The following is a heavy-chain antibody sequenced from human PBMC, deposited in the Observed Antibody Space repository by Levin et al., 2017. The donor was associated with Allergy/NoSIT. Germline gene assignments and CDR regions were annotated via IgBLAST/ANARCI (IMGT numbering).Heavy chain of an antibody. CDR2: ISVSGANK. CDR1: GVTFTNYD. V-gene: IGHV3-23*01. J-gene: IGHJ4*02. Sequence: SCAASGVTFTNYDMNWVRQIPGKGLEWVATISVSGANKYYADSVKGRFTISKDDSKNTLYLQMNSLRADDTALFYCAMTPSGTYYGRFDYWGQGTLVTVSS. D-gene: IGHD3-10*01. CDR3: AMTPSGTYYGRFDY.